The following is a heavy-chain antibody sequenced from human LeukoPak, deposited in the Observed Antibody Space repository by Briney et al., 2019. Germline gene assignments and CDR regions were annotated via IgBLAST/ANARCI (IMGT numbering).Heavy chain of an antibody. Sequence: PGGSLRLSCAASGFTFSSYSMNWVRQAPGKGLEWVSSISSSSSYIYYADSVKGRFTISRDNAKNSLYLQMNSLRAEDTAVYYCAREGYCSGGSCYIKLYYYYYIDVWGKGTTVTVSS. CDR1: GFTFSSYS. D-gene: IGHD2-15*01. CDR3: AREGYCSGGSCYIKLYYYYYIDV. J-gene: IGHJ6*03. CDR2: ISSSSSYI. V-gene: IGHV3-21*01.